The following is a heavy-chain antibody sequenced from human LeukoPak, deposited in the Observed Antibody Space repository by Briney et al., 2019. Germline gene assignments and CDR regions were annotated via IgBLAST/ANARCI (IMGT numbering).Heavy chain of an antibody. V-gene: IGHV4-61*02. CDR2: IYTSGST. D-gene: IGHD3-22*01. CDR1: GGSISSGSYY. CDR3: ARVTGYIVEDYFDY. Sequence: SETLSLTCTVSGGSISSGSYYWSWIRQPAGKGLEWIGRIYTSGSTDYNPSLKRRVTISLDTSKNQFSLKLSAVTAADTAVYYCARVTGYIVEDYFDYWGQGTLVTVSS. J-gene: IGHJ4*02.